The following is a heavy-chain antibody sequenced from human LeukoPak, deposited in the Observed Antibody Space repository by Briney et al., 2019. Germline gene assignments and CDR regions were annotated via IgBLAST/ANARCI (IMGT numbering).Heavy chain of an antibody. CDR2: IKQDGGQI. Sequence: GGSLRLSCAASKFTFSSYWVSWVRQAPGKGLEWVANIKQDGGQIYYLESVKGRFTVSRDNAKNPLYLQMNSLRAEDTAVYYCARLGARQMLEYWGQGTLVTVSS. J-gene: IGHJ4*02. V-gene: IGHV3-7*01. CDR3: ARLGARQMLEY. CDR1: KFTFSSYW. D-gene: IGHD4-17*01.